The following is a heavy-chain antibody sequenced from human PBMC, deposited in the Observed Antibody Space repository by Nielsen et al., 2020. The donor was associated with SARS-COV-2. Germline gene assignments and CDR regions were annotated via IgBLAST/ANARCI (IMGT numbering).Heavy chain of an antibody. V-gene: IGHV3-9*01. J-gene: IGHJ6*02. Sequence: SLKISCAASGFTFDDYAMHWVRQAPGKGLEWVSVISCNSGSIGYVDSVKGRFTISRDNAKNSLYLQLNSLRAEDTALYHCAITPGSSLYAGEWTWGQGTTVTVSS. CDR3: AITPGSSLYAGEWT. D-gene: IGHD6-13*01. CDR2: ISCNSGSI. CDR1: GFTFDDYA.